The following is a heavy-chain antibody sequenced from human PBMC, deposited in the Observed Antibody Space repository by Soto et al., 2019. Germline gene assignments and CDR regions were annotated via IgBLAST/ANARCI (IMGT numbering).Heavy chain of an antibody. V-gene: IGHV3-7*02. J-gene: IGHJ4*02. CDR1: GFPFSHYW. CDR3: ARGPGYYFDY. CDR2: INPDGRQK. Sequence: PGGSLRLSGAASGFPFSHYWMSWVRPAPGKGLEWVANINPDGRQKWSVDSVKGRFTISRDNSKNTLYLQMGSLRAVDMAVYYCARGPGYYFDYWGQGTLVTVS.